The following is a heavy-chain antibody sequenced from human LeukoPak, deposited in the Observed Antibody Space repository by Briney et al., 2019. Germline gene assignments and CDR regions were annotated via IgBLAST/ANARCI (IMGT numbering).Heavy chain of an antibody. CDR1: GFAFSRPA. CDR3: ARDHTLDY. Sequence: GGSLTLSCAAFGFAFSRPAMHWLRQAPGKGLEWVSSISSSSSYIYYADSVKGRFTIPRDNAKNSLYLQMNSLRAEDTAVYYCARDHTLDYWGQGTLVTVSS. D-gene: IGHD2-2*02. CDR2: ISSSSSYI. J-gene: IGHJ4*02. V-gene: IGHV3-21*01.